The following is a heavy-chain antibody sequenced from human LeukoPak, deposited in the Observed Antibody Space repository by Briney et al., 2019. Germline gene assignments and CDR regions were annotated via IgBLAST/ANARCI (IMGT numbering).Heavy chain of an antibody. D-gene: IGHD6-6*01. CDR3: ASVGIAARPGAFDI. CDR1: GYSISSGYY. J-gene: IGHJ3*02. CDR2: IYHSGST. Sequence: PSETLSLTCAVSGYSISSGYYWGWIRQPPGKGLEWIGSIYHSGSTYYNPSLKSRVTISVDTSKNQFSLTLSSVTAADTAVYYCASVGIAARPGAFDIWGQGTMVTVSS. V-gene: IGHV4-38-2*01.